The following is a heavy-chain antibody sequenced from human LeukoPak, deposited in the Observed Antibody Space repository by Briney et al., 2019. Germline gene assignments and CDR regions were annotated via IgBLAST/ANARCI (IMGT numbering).Heavy chain of an antibody. Sequence: PGGSLRLSCAASGFTFSTYWMAWVRQAPGKGLEWVANIKGDESARHQADSVKGRLTISRDNTQNSLYLQMSNLRGDDTAVYYCARDVVGSLDYWGQGTLVTVSS. J-gene: IGHJ4*02. CDR1: GFTFSTYW. CDR2: IKGDESAR. D-gene: IGHD1-26*01. V-gene: IGHV3-7*01. CDR3: ARDVVGSLDY.